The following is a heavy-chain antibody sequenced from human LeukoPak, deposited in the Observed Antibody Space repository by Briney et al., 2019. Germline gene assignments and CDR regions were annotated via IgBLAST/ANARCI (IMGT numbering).Heavy chain of an antibody. Sequence: PGGTLRLSCAASGFTFSSYGMSWVRQAPGKGLEWVSAISGSGGSTYYADSVKGRFTISRDNSKNTLYLQMNSLRAGDTAVYYCAKDYYYDSSGYYGASGYWGQGTLVTVSS. D-gene: IGHD3-22*01. CDR2: ISGSGGST. J-gene: IGHJ4*02. CDR1: GFTFSSYG. V-gene: IGHV3-23*01. CDR3: AKDYYYDSSGYYGASGY.